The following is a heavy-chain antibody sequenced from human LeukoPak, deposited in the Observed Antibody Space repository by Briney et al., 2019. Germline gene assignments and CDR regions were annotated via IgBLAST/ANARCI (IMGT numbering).Heavy chain of an antibody. V-gene: IGHV1-2*06. CDR1: GYTFAGYY. CDR2: INPNSGGT. CDR3: ARDREPANWFDP. J-gene: IGHJ5*02. Sequence: GASVKVSCKASGYTFAGYYMHWVRQAPGQGLEWMGRINPNSGGTNYAQKFQGRVTMTRDTSISTAYMELSRLRSDDTAVYYCARDREPANWFDPWGQGTLVTVSS. D-gene: IGHD1-26*01.